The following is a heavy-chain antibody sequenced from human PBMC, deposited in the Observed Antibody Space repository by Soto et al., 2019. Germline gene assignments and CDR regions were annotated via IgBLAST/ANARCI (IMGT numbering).Heavy chain of an antibody. CDR3: ATQNSSSWYGIDY. J-gene: IGHJ4*02. CDR1: GGSISSSSYY. CDR2: IYYSGST. Sequence: LSLTCTVSGGSISSSSYYWGWIRQPPGKGLEWIGSIYYSGSTYYNPSLKSRVTISVDTSKNQFSLKLSSVTAADTAVYYCATQNSSSWYGIDYWGQGTLVPSPQ. D-gene: IGHD6-13*01. V-gene: IGHV4-39*01.